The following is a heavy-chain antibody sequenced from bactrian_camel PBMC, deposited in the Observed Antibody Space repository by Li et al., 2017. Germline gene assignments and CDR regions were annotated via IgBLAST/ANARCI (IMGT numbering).Heavy chain of an antibody. V-gene: IGHV3S67*01. D-gene: IGHD5*01. CDR2: LDADVKD. CDR1: GYANIVRRYC. CDR3: ASRQYCTGGKCYSPFLT. Sequence: VQLVESGGGPALAGGSVRLSCAASGYANIVRRYCMGWFRQRPGNERVGVAILDADVKDWYADSVKGRITISRDNAKNTIYLELNNLKTEDTGVYFCASRQYCTGGKCYSPFLTGARGPRSPSP. J-gene: IGHJ4*01.